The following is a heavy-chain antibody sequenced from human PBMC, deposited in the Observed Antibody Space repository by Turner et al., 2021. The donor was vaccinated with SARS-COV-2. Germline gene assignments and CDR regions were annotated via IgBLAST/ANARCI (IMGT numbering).Heavy chain of an antibody. V-gene: IGHV3-30-3*01. Sequence: VQLVESGGGLVQPGRSLRLSCAASGFTFNTYAMHWFRQAPGKGLEWVAVITYDGSTKFYADSVKGRFTISRDNSKSSLYVQMNSLRVEDTAVYYCARSRDGYIHSWGQGTLVIVSS. CDR3: ARSRDGYIHS. CDR2: ITYDGSTK. D-gene: IGHD2-2*01. CDR1: GFTFNTYA. J-gene: IGHJ4*02.